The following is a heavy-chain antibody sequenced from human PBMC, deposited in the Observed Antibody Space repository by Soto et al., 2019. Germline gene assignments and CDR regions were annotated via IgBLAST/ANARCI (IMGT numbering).Heavy chain of an antibody. CDR1: GGTFSSYA. CDR2: IIPIFGTA. V-gene: IGHV1-69*01. CDR3: ARSLYYYDSSGYLNYFDY. Sequence: QVQLVQSGAEVKKPGSSVKVSCKASGGTFSSYAISWVRQAPGQGLEWMVGIIPIFGTANYAQKFQGRVTMTADESTRTAYMELSSLRSEDTAVYYCARSLYYYDSSGYLNYFDYWGQGTLVTLSS. J-gene: IGHJ4*02. D-gene: IGHD3-22*01.